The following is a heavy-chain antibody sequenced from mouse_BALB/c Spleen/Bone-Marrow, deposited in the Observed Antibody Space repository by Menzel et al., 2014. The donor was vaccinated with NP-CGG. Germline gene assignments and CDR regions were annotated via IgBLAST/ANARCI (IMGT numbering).Heavy chain of an antibody. V-gene: IGHV5-15*02. CDR1: GFTFSDYG. CDR3: ERDQVYYYGSSYGYFDV. D-gene: IGHD1-1*01. Sequence: EVKLVESGGGLVQPGGSRKLSCAASGFTFSDYGMAWVRQAPGKGPEWVAFISNLAYSIYYADTVTGRFTISRENAKNTLYREMSSLRSEDTAVYYCERDQVYYYGSSYGYFDVWGAGTTVTVSS. J-gene: IGHJ1*01. CDR2: ISNLAYSI.